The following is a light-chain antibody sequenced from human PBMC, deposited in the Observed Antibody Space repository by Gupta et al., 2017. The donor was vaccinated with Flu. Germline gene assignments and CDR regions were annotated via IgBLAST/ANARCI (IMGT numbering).Light chain of an antibody. CDR3: TSDASYHNFV. Sequence: QSALTQPRSVSGSPGQSVTITCTGTTGDFGTYLSWYQRHPGKAPQRMALDVNKRPSGVPERFVASRSGTTAIPTISGHQAEDDAYYFCTSDASYHNFVFGVGTKLTVL. CDR2: DVN. J-gene: IGLJ3*02. V-gene: IGLV2-11*01. CDR1: TGDFGTY.